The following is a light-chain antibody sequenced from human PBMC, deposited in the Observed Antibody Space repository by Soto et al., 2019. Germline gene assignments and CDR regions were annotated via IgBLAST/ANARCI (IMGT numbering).Light chain of an antibody. CDR2: LNSDGSH. V-gene: IGLV4-69*01. Sequence: QSVLTQSPSASASPGASVKLTCTLSRGHSSYAIAWYQQQAEKGPRYLMKLNSDGSHSKGDGIPDRFSGSSSGAERYLTISSRQSEDEADYYCQTWGTGIRIFGGGTKLTVL. CDR3: QTWGTGIRI. CDR1: RGHSSYA. J-gene: IGLJ2*01.